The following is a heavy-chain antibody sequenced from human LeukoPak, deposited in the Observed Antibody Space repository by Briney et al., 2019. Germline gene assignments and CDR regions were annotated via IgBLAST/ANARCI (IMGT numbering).Heavy chain of an antibody. D-gene: IGHD2-2*01. Sequence: PGGSLRLSCGASGFTFSTYAMSWVRQAPEKGLEWVSAITASGANTYYADSVKGRFTISRDSSKNTLYLQMNSLRAEDTAVYYCAKDPYCTSASCYPDSWGQGTLVTVSS. V-gene: IGHV3-23*01. CDR2: ITASGANT. CDR3: AKDPYCTSASCYPDS. J-gene: IGHJ4*02. CDR1: GFTFSTYA.